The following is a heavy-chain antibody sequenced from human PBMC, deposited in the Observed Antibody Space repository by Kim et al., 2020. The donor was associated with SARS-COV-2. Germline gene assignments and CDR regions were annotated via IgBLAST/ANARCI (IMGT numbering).Heavy chain of an antibody. J-gene: IGHJ6*02. CDR1: GGSISSGGYY. V-gene: IGHV4-31*03. CDR3: AREEGRLLWFGELLLAESWMDV. Sequence: SETLSLTCTVSGGSISSGGYYWSWILQHPGKGLEWIGYIYYSGSTYYNPSLKSRVTISVDTSKNQFSLKLSSVTAADTAVYYCAREEGRLLWFGELLLAESWMDVWGQGTTVTVSS. D-gene: IGHD3-10*01. CDR2: IYYSGST.